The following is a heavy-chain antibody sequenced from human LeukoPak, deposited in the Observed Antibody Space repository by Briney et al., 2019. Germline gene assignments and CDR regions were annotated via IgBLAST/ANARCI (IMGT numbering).Heavy chain of an antibody. Sequence: GGTLRLSWAASGFAFSSYGMSWVRQAPGKGLEWVSAISGSGGSTYYADSVKGRFTIYRDNSKNTLYLKMNSLRAEDTAVYYCAKDLERRVTTPDYWGQGTLVTVSS. D-gene: IGHD4-17*01. CDR1: GFAFSSYG. CDR2: ISGSGGST. CDR3: AKDLERRVTTPDY. J-gene: IGHJ4*02. V-gene: IGHV3-23*01.